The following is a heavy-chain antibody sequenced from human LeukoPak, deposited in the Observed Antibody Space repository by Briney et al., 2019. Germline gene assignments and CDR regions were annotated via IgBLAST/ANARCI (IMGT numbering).Heavy chain of an antibody. Sequence: GGSLRLSCAASGFTFSDYYMNWVRQAPGKGLEWVSGISHSGSSIYYADSVKGRFTISRDNSKNTLYLQMDRLRVEDTAVYYCAMALDYWGQGTLVTVSS. J-gene: IGHJ4*02. CDR2: ISHSGSSI. CDR3: AMALDY. V-gene: IGHV3-23*01. CDR1: GFTFSDYY.